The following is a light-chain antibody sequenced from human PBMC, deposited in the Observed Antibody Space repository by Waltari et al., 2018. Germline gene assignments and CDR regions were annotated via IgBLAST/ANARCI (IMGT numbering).Light chain of an antibody. CDR3: QSYDSSLSAYVV. V-gene: IGLV1-40*01. J-gene: IGLJ2*01. CDR2: GDY. CDR1: SSNIGAGYD. Sequence: QSVLTQPPSVSGAPGQRVTISCTGSSSNIGAGYDVHWYQQLPGTAPKLLIYGDYNRPSGVPDRFSGSKSGTSASLAITGLQAEDEADYYGQSYDSSLSAYVVFGGGTKLTVL.